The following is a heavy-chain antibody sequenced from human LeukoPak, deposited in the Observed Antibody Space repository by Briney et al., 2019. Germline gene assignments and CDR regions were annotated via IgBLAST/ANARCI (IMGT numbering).Heavy chain of an antibody. D-gene: IGHD3-9*01. Sequence: GGSLRLSCVASGFTFSNYAMSWVRQAPGKGXXXXXXXXXSGTSTYYADSLKGRFTISRDDSKNTVFLQMNSLRHEDTAIYYCVIWGDYDVLTGYYVPDYWGQGTLVTVSS. CDR3: VIWGDYDVLTGYYVPDY. CDR2: XXXSGTST. J-gene: IGHJ4*02. V-gene: IGHV3-23*05. CDR1: GFTFSNYA.